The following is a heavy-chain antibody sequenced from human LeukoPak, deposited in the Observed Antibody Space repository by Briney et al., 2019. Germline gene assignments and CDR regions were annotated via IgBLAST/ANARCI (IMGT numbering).Heavy chain of an antibody. CDR1: GGSISSYY. Sequence: SVTLSLTCIVSGGSISSYYWNWIRQPPGKGLEWIGYIYYSVYTNYNPSLKSRVTISVDTSKNQFSLKLSSVTAADTAVYYCARGLGFYDYVWGSHRYTPYYFDYWGQGTLVTVSS. V-gene: IGHV4-59*01. D-gene: IGHD3-16*02. J-gene: IGHJ4*02. CDR2: IYYSVYT. CDR3: ARGLGFYDYVWGSHRYTPYYFDY.